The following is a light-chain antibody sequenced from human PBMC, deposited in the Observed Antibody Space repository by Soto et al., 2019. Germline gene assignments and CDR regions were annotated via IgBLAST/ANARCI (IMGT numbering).Light chain of an antibody. CDR1: SSDVGGYNY. Sequence: QSVLTQPASVSGSPGQSITISCTGTSSDVGGYNYVSWYQQHPGKAPKLMIYDVSNRPSGVSNRFSGSKSGNTASLTISALQAEDEADYYCSSYTSSSLHVFGTGTKLTVL. V-gene: IGLV2-14*03. CDR3: SSYTSSSLHV. CDR2: DVS. J-gene: IGLJ1*01.